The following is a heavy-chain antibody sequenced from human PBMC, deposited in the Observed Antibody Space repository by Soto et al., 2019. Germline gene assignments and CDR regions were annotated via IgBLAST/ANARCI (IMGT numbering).Heavy chain of an antibody. D-gene: IGHD5-18*01. CDR2: IVVGSGNT. CDR1: GFTFTSSA. V-gene: IGHV1-58*01. Sequence: SVKVSCKASGFTFTSSAVQWVRQARGQRLEWIGWIVVGSGNTNYAQKFQERVTITRDMSTSTAYMELSSLRSEDTAVYYCAADRPVKSYSYHPTYYYYGMDVWGQGTTVTVSS. CDR3: AADRPVKSYSYHPTYYYYGMDV. J-gene: IGHJ6*02.